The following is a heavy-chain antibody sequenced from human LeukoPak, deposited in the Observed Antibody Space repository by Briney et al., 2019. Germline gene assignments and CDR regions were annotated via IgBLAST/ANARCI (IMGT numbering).Heavy chain of an antibody. CDR1: GGSFSGYY. CDR3: AAGHCSGGSCYSGY. Sequence: SETLSLTCAVYGGSFSGYYWSWIRQPPGKGLEWIGEINHSGSTYYNPSLKSRVTISVDTSKNQFSLKLSSVTAADTAVYYCAAGHCSGGSCYSGYWGQGTLVTVSS. D-gene: IGHD2-15*01. V-gene: IGHV4-34*01. J-gene: IGHJ4*02. CDR2: INHSGST.